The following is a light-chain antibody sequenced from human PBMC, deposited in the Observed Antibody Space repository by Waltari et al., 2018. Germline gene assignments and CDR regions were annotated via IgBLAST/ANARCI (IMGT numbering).Light chain of an antibody. V-gene: IGKV3-15*01. CDR2: GAS. CDR1: QSVSST. Sequence: EIVLTQSPATLSLSPGERATLSCRASQSVSSTLAWYQQKPGQAPRLLIYGASSRATGIPDRFSGSGSGTDFTLIISSLEPEDFAVYYCQQYNKWPLTFGGGTKVEIK. J-gene: IGKJ4*01. CDR3: QQYNKWPLT.